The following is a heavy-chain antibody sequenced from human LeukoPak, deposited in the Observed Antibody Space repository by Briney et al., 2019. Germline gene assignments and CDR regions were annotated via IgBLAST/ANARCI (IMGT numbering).Heavy chain of an antibody. Sequence: PGGSLRLSCAASGFTVSSNYMSWVRQAPGKGLEWVSSASNSGSSTYYAGAVKGRFTISRDNSKNTLYLQMSSLRVEDTAMYYYAKGLTLSGHMSGYPFGAFETWGQGTMVTVSS. CDR1: GFTVSSNY. V-gene: IGHV3-53*01. CDR3: AKGLTLSGHMSGYPFGAFET. D-gene: IGHD3-9*01. J-gene: IGHJ3*02. CDR2: SNSGSST.